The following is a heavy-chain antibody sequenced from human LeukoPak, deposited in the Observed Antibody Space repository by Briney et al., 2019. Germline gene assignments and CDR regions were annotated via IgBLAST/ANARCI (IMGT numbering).Heavy chain of an antibody. D-gene: IGHD6-13*01. J-gene: IGHJ6*03. CDR3: ARRGYSSSWYHPPRPYYYYMDV. V-gene: IGHV4-34*01. Sequence: SETLSLTCTVSGGSISSYYWSWIRQPPGKGLEWIGEINHSGSTNYNPSLKSRVTISVDTSKNQFSLKLSSVTAADTAVYYCARRGYSSSWYHPPRPYYYYMDVWGKGTTVTISS. CDR2: INHSGST. CDR1: GGSISSYY.